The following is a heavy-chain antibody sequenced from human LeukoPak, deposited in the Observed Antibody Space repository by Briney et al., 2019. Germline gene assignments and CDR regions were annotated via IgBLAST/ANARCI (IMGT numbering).Heavy chain of an antibody. Sequence: PGGTLSVSCEGSGFTFSNYWMHWVRHAPGQGMVWVSRIKSAGSDTTYADSVKGRFTISRDNAKNTLYLQMNSLRADDTAVYYCARASGTDSSGYVQIDYWGQGTLVTVSS. D-gene: IGHD3-22*01. CDR3: ARASGTDSSGYVQIDY. CDR1: GFTFSNYW. J-gene: IGHJ4*02. CDR2: IKSAGSDT. V-gene: IGHV3-74*01.